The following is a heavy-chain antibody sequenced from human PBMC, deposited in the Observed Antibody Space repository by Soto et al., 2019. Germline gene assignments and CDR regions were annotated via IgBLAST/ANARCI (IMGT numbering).Heavy chain of an antibody. CDR3: ARRVVAYFDL. V-gene: IGHV4-39*01. D-gene: IGHD2-21*01. CDR2: IYYSGST. J-gene: IGHJ2*01. Sequence: PSETLSLTCTVSGGSISSSSYYWGWIRQPPGKGLEWIGSIYYSGSTYYNPSLKSRVTISVDTSKNQFSLKLSSVTAADTAVYYCARRVVAYFDLWGRGTLVTVS. CDR1: GGSISSSSYY.